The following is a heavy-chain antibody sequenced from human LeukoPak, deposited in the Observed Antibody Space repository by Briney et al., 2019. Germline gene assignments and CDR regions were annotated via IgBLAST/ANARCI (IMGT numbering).Heavy chain of an antibody. CDR2: IYTSGST. Sequence: SETLSLTCTVSGGSISSGSYYWSWIRQPAGKGLEWIGRIYTSGSTNYNPSLKSRVTISVDTSKNQFSLKLSSVTAADTAVYYCASSSGWWVFDYWGQGTLVTVSS. V-gene: IGHV4-61*02. D-gene: IGHD6-19*01. J-gene: IGHJ4*02. CDR3: ASSSGWWVFDY. CDR1: GGSISSGSYY.